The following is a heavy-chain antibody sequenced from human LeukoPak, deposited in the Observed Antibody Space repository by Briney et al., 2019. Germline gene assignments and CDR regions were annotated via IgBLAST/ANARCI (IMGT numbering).Heavy chain of an antibody. CDR3: ARDGLQWGKYFDY. D-gene: IGHD4-11*01. CDR1: GFTFSSYS. Sequence: GGSLRLSCAASGFTFSSYSMNWVHQAPGKGLEWVSSISSTSSSIYYADSVRGRFTISRDNAKNSLYLQMKSLGAEDTAVYYCARDGLQWGKYFDYWGQGTLVTVSS. J-gene: IGHJ4*02. V-gene: IGHV3-48*04. CDR2: ISSTSSSI.